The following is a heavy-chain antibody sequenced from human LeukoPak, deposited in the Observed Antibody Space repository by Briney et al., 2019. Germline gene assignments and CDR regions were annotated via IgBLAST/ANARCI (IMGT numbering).Heavy chain of an antibody. Sequence: PGGSLRLSCAASGFIFSSYSMHWVRQAPGKGLEWVSSIGSGSSYIFYADSVKGRFTISRDNAKNSLYLQMNSLRAEDTAVYFCAKGPETMGTPGKGYFDHWGQGTLVTVSS. J-gene: IGHJ4*02. CDR2: IGSGSSYI. V-gene: IGHV3-21*01. CDR3: AKGPETMGTPGKGYFDH. CDR1: GFIFSSYS. D-gene: IGHD1-1*01.